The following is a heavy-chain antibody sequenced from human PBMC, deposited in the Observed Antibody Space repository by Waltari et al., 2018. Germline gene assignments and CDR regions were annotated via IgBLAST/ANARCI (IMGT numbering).Heavy chain of an antibody. J-gene: IGHJ6*02. CDR2: IKQDGSEK. Sequence: LVESGGGLVQPGGSLRLSCAASGFTFSSYWMHWVRQAPGKGPEWVATIKQDGSEKDYVDSVKGRFTISRDNAKNSLYLQMNSLRTEDTALYYCVRAMEVWGQGTTVTVSS. V-gene: IGHV3-7*03. CDR3: VRAMEV. CDR1: GFTFSSYW.